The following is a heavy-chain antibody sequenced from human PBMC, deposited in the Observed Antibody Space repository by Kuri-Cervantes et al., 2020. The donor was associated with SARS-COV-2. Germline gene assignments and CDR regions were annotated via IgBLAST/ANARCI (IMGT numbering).Heavy chain of an antibody. J-gene: IGHJ4*02. Sequence: ASVKVSCKASGYTFTGYYMHWVRQAPGQGLEWMGWINPNSGGTNYAQKFQGRATITADKSTSTAYMELSSLRSEDTAVYYCASEPPETGDEDHSGYWGQGTLVTVSS. CDR3: ASEPPETGDEDHSGY. V-gene: IGHV1-2*02. CDR1: GYTFTGYY. CDR2: INPNSGGT. D-gene: IGHD7-27*01.